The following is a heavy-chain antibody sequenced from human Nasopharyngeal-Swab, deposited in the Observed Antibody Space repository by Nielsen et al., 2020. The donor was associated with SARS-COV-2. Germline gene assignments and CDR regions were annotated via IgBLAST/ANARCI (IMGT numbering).Heavy chain of an antibody. Sequence: RQAPGEGLEWIGEINHSGSTNYNPSLKSRVTISVDTSKNQFSLKLSSVTAADTAVYYCARGRGGWLGVNWFDPWGQGTLVTVSS. D-gene: IGHD3-10*01. J-gene: IGHJ5*02. V-gene: IGHV4-34*01. CDR2: INHSGST. CDR3: ARGRGGWLGVNWFDP.